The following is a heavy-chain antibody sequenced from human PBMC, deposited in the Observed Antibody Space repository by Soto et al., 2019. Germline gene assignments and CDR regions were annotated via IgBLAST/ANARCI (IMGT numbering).Heavy chain of an antibody. CDR3: ARQYSGAYYIY. D-gene: IGHD1-26*01. V-gene: IGHV1-18*04. CDR1: GYPFTTYG. CDR2: INPYNGDT. J-gene: IGHJ4*02. Sequence: ASVKVSCKASGYPFTTYGINWVRQAPGQGLEWMGWINPYNGDTNYAQKVQGRVTMTTDTSTTTAYTELRRLRSDDTAVYYCARQYSGAYYIYWGQGTLVTVSS.